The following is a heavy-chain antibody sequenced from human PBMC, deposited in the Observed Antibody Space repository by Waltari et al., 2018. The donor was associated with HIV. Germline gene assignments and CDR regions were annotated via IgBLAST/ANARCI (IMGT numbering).Heavy chain of an antibody. Sequence: QVQLQQWGAGLLKPSETLSLTCAVYGGSFSGYYWSWIRQAPGKGLEWIGEINHSGSTNYNPALKSRVTISVDTSKSHFSLKLSSVTAADTAVYYCARGITFGRALGSYYWGQGTLVTISS. CDR2: INHSGST. D-gene: IGHD3-16*01. V-gene: IGHV4-34*01. J-gene: IGHJ4*02. CDR1: GGSFSGYY. CDR3: ARGITFGRALGSYY.